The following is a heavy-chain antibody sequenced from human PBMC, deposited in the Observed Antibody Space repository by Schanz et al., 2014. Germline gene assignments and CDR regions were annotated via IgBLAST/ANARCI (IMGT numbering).Heavy chain of an antibody. V-gene: IGHV3-48*01. CDR2: ISSTSRTK. D-gene: IGHD1-26*01. CDR1: GFTVNTNY. Sequence: EVQLVESGGGLVQPGGSLRLSCAASGFTVNTNYMTWVRQAPGKGLEWLAYISSTSRTKYYSDSVKGRFTISRDNSKNTMYLQMNSLRAEDTAVYYCVKDLQRELLRDDHYYGMDVWGQGTTVTVSS. CDR3: VKDLQRELLRDDHYYGMDV. J-gene: IGHJ6*02.